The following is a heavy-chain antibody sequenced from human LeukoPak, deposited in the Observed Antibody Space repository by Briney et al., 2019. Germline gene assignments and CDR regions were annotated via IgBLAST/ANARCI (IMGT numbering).Heavy chain of an antibody. J-gene: IGHJ4*02. Sequence: ASVKVSCKASGYTFTRYGISWVRQAPGQRLEWMGWISPYNGNTNYTQTFQGRVTMTADTSTSKAYMELRSLRSDDTAVYYCASRDYGGDSYYWGQGTLVTVSS. CDR2: ISPYNGNT. D-gene: IGHD4-23*01. CDR3: ASRDYGGDSYY. V-gene: IGHV1-18*01. CDR1: GYTFTRYG.